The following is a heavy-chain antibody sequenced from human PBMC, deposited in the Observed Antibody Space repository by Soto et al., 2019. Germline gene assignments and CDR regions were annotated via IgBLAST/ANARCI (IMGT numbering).Heavy chain of an antibody. D-gene: IGHD3-16*01. CDR3: ARCRFGLSDY. Sequence: QVQLQESGPGLVKPSETLSLTCTVSGGSVSSGSYYWSWIRQPPGKGLEWIGYIYYSGSTNYNPSLTSRVTISVDTSKNQFSLKLSSVTAADTAVYYCARCRFGLSDYWGQGTLVTVSS. J-gene: IGHJ4*02. CDR1: GGSVSSGSYY. V-gene: IGHV4-61*01. CDR2: IYYSGST.